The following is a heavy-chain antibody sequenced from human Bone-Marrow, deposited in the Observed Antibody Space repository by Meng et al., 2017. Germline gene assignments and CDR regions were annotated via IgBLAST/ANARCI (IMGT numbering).Heavy chain of an antibody. J-gene: IGHJ4*02. Sequence: ASVKVSCKASGYTFTSYYMHWVRQAPGQGLEWMGIINPSGGSTSYAQKFQGRVTITRNTSISTAYMELSSLRSEDTAVYYCARGRRNYYGSGEQPDYWGQGTLVTVSS. D-gene: IGHD3-10*01. V-gene: IGHV1-46*01. CDR2: INPSGGST. CDR3: ARGRRNYYGSGEQPDY. CDR1: GYTFTSYY.